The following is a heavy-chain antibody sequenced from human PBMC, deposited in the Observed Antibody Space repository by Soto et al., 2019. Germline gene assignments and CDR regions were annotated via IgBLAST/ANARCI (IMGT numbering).Heavy chain of an antibody. J-gene: IGHJ6*03. D-gene: IGHD3-10*01. CDR1: GGSFSGYY. CDR3: ARGSKSTMVRGGTYYYVDV. Sequence: PSETLSLTCAVYGGSFSGYYWSWIRQPPGKGLEWIGEINHSGSTNYNPSLKSRVTISVDTSKNQFSLKLSSVTAADTAVYYCARGSKSTMVRGGTYYYVDVWGKGTTVTVSS. CDR2: INHSGST. V-gene: IGHV4-34*01.